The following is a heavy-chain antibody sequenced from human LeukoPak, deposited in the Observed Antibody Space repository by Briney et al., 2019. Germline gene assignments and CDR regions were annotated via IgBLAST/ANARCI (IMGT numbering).Heavy chain of an antibody. CDR2: IYYSGST. V-gene: IGHV4-39*07. CDR1: GGSISSSSYY. J-gene: IGHJ5*02. D-gene: IGHD2-2*01. CDR3: ARVVVVPAATDNWFDP. Sequence: PSETLSLTCTVSGGSISSSSYYWGWIRQPPGKGLEWIGSIYYSGSTYYNPSLKSRVTISVDTSKNQFSLKLSSVTAADTAVYYCARVVVVPAATDNWFDPWGQGTLVTVSS.